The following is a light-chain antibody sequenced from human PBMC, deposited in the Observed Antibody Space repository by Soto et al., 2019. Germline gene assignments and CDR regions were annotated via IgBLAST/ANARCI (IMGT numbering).Light chain of an antibody. CDR3: QQLYSYPIT. CDR1: QGMNSD. CDR2: TAS. V-gene: IGKV1-9*01. Sequence: DIQLTQSPAFLSASVGDRVTITCRASQGMNSDLAWYQQKPGKAPNLLIYTASALQTGVPSRFSGSGSGTDFTLTISSLQPEDFGTYYCQQLYSYPITFGQGTRLEIK. J-gene: IGKJ5*01.